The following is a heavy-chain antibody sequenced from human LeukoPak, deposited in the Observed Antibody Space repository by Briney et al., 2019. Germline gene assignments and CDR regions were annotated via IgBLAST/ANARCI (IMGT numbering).Heavy chain of an antibody. CDR1: GFTFSSYA. CDR3: ASALLWFGELLTL. J-gene: IGHJ4*02. D-gene: IGHD3-10*01. Sequence: PGGSLRLSCAASGFTFSSYAMNWVRQAPGKGLEWVSYISSSGSTIYYADSVKGRFTISRDNAKNSLYLQMNSLRAEDTAVYYCASALLWFGELLTLWGQGTLVTVSS. CDR2: ISSSGSTI. V-gene: IGHV3-48*03.